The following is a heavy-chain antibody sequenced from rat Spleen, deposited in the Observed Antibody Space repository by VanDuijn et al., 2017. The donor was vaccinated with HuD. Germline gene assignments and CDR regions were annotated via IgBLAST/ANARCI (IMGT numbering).Heavy chain of an antibody. Sequence: EVQLVESGGGLVQPGRSLKLSCAASGFTFNDHFMAWVRQAPTKGLEWVATISYDGSSTYYRDSVKGRFTISRANAKSTLNLQMDSLRSEDTATYYCTRHAREPYKWFAYWGQGTLVTVSS. D-gene: IGHD3-2*01. CDR3: TRHAREPYKWFAY. J-gene: IGHJ3*01. CDR1: GFTFNDHF. CDR2: ISYDGSST. V-gene: IGHV5-29*01.